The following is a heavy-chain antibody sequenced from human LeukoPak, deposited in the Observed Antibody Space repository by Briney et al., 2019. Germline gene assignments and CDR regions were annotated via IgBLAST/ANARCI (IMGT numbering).Heavy chain of an antibody. CDR1: GFTFDDYA. D-gene: IGHD2-15*01. CDR2: ISWNSGSI. V-gene: IGHV3-9*03. CDR3: AKGNSIVVTHDAFDI. Sequence: GRSLRLSCAASGFTFDDYAMHWVRQAPGKGLEWVSGISWNSGSIGYADSVKGRFTISRDNAKNSLYLQMNSLRAEDMALYYCAKGNSIVVTHDAFDIWGQGTMVTVSS. J-gene: IGHJ3*02.